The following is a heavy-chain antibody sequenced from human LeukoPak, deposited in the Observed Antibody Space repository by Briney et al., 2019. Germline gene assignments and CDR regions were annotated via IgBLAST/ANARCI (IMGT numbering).Heavy chain of an antibody. CDR1: GFTFSSYW. Sequence: GGSLRLTCAASGFTFSSYWMHWVRQAPGKGLVWVSRINSGGSSTSYADSVKGRFTISRDNAKNTLYLQMNSLRAEDTAVYYCAREYYYDSSGYDAFDIWGQGTMVTVSS. D-gene: IGHD3-22*01. CDR3: AREYYYDSSGYDAFDI. CDR2: INSGGSST. V-gene: IGHV3-74*01. J-gene: IGHJ3*02.